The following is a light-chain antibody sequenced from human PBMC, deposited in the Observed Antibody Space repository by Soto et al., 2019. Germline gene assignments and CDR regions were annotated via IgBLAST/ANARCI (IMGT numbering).Light chain of an antibody. CDR3: QQRSNWLLT. V-gene: IGKV3-11*01. J-gene: IGKJ4*01. CDR1: QSVSSY. Sequence: EIVLTQSPATLSLSPGERATLSCRASQSVSSYLAWYQQKPGQAPRLLIYDASNRATGIPARFSGSWSGTDLTLTISSLEPEDFAVYYCQQRSNWLLTFGGGTKVEIK. CDR2: DAS.